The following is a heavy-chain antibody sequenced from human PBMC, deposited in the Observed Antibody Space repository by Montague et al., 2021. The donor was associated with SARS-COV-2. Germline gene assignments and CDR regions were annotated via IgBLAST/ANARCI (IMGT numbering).Heavy chain of an antibody. D-gene: IGHD3-22*01. CDR2: INHRGTS. J-gene: IGHJ4*02. V-gene: IGHV4-34*01. CDR3: AIGLQHFNMIVVVMTGGEYSFDY. CDR1: GGSFSDYY. Sequence: SETLSLTCAVYGGSFSDYYWSWIRQPPGKRLEWIGEINHRGTSKYNPSLKSRVSIPLDTSKNQFSLYLSSVTAAETAVYYSAIGLQHFNMIVVVMTGGEYSFDYWGQGTLVTVSS.